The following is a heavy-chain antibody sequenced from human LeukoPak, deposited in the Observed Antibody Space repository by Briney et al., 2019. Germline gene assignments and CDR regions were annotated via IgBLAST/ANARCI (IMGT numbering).Heavy chain of an antibody. CDR2: ISAYNGNT. CDR1: GYTFTSYG. Sequence: EASVKVSCKASGYTFTSYGISWVRQAPGQGFEWMGWISAYNGNTNYAQKLQGRVTMTTDTSTSTAYMELRSLRSDDTAVYYCARASNFPITMVRGAFSHYGMDVWGQGTTVTVSS. D-gene: IGHD3-10*01. J-gene: IGHJ6*02. V-gene: IGHV1-18*01. CDR3: ARASNFPITMVRGAFSHYGMDV.